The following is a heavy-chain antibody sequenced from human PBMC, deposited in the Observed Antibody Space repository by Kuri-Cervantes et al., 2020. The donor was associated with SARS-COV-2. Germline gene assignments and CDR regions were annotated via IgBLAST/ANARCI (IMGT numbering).Heavy chain of an antibody. V-gene: IGHV1-2*02. D-gene: IGHD4-17*01. J-gene: IGHJ4*02. CDR3: ARDRGGTTVTTYNTFDY. CDR1: GYTFTGYY. CDR2: INPNSGGT. Sequence: ASVKVSCKASGYTFTGYYMHWVRQAPGQGLEWMGWINPNSGGTNYSQKFQGRVTMTRDTSISTAYMELSRLRSDDTAVYYCARDRGGTTVTTYNTFDYWGQGTRVTGYS.